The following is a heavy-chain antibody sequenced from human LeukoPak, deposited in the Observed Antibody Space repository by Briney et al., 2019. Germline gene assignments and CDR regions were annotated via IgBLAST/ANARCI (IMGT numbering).Heavy chain of an antibody. V-gene: IGHV4-59*12. Sequence: SETLSLTCTVSGGSISSYYWSWIRQPPGKGLEWIGYIYYSGSTNYNPSLKSRVTISVDTSKNQFSLKLSSVTAADTAVYYCAIPIRGDFWSGYYYYWGQGTLVTVSS. D-gene: IGHD3-3*01. J-gene: IGHJ4*02. CDR2: IYYSGST. CDR3: AIPIRGDFWSGYYYY. CDR1: GGSISSYY.